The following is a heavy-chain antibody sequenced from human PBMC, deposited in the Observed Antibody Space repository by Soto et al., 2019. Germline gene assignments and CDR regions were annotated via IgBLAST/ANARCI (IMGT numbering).Heavy chain of an antibody. CDR2: IIPISGRT. Sequence: QVQLVQSGAEVKRPGSSVKVSCEASGGTFSSLGFTCVRQAPGQGLEWMGGIIPISGRTTFAPKFVGRVTITADESTRTTYMELTALTSDDTAIYYCATRGTQGRWLEFADYWGQGTLVTVSS. CDR1: GGTFSSLG. CDR3: ATRGTQGRWLEFADY. J-gene: IGHJ4*02. V-gene: IGHV1-69*01. D-gene: IGHD5-12*01.